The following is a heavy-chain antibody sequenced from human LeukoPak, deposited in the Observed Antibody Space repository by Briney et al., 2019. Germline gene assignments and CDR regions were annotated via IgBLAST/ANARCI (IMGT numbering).Heavy chain of an antibody. CDR2: IRSDGSDT. J-gene: IGHJ4*02. V-gene: IGHV3-74*01. CDR3: AKEDIVV. D-gene: IGHD2-2*01. CDR1: GFTFSDTW. Sequence: TGGSLRLSCAASGFTFSDTWMHWVRQAPGEGLVWVSRIRSDGSDTRYAESVKGRFTISRDNSKNTLYLQMNSLRAEDTAVYYCAKEDIVVGGQGTLVTVSS.